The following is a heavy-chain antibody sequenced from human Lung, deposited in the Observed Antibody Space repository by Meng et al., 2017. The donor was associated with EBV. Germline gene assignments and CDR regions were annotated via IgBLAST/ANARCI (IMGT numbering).Heavy chain of an antibody. J-gene: IGHJ4*02. CDR1: GYTFTDYY. Sequence: QGQLVQSGAEVKKPGASVKVSCKASGYTFTDYYIHWVRQAPGQGLEWMGRINPNSGGTNYAQKFQGRVSMTRDTSISTAYMELSSLRSDDTAVYYCARDPSNTSGRYAYFDYWGQGTLVTVSS. V-gene: IGHV1-2*06. CDR2: INPNSGGT. D-gene: IGHD6-19*01. CDR3: ARDPSNTSGRYAYFDY.